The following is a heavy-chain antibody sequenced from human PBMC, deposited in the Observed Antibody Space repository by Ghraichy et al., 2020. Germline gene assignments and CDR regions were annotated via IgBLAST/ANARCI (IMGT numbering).Heavy chain of an antibody. D-gene: IGHD1-26*01. CDR2: INSDGSST. Sequence: GSLRLSCAASGYTFSRYWMHWVRQAPGKGLVWVSRINSDGSSTSYADSVKGRFTISRDNAKNTLYLQMNSLRDEDTAVYYCARGTGVEGTVVVLFDYWGQGTLVTVSS. J-gene: IGHJ4*02. CDR3: ARGTGVEGTVVVLFDY. CDR1: GYTFSRYW. V-gene: IGHV3-74*01.